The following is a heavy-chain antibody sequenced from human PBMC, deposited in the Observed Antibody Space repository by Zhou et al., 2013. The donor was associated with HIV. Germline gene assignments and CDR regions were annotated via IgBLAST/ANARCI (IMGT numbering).Heavy chain of an antibody. D-gene: IGHD2-2*01. Sequence: QVQLVQSGAEVKKPGSSVKVSCKASGGTFSSYAISWVRQAPGQGLEWMGGIIPIFGTANYAQKFQGRVTITTDESTSTAYMELSSLRSEDTAVYYCAISTYCSSTSCNIGYYYYYMDVWGKGTTVTVSS. CDR3: AISTYCSSTSCNIGYYYYYMDV. J-gene: IGHJ6*03. V-gene: IGHV1-69*05. CDR2: IIPIFGTA. CDR1: GGTFSSYA.